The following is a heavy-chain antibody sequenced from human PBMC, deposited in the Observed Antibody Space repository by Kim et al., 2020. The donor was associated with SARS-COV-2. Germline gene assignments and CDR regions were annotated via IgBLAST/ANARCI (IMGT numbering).Heavy chain of an antibody. D-gene: IGHD5-18*01. V-gene: IGHV3-21*01. CDR3: ARDLKGIQLWFGLHGMDV. CDR1: GFTFSSYS. J-gene: IGHJ6*02. CDR2: ISSSSSYI. Sequence: GGSLRLSCAASGFTFSSYSMNWVRQAPGKGLEWVSSISSSSSYIYYADSVKGRFTISRDNAKNSLYLQMNSLRAEDTAVYYCARDLKGIQLWFGLHGMDVWGQGTTVTVSS.